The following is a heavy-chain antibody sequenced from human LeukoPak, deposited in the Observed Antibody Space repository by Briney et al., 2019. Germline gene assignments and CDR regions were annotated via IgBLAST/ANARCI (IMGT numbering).Heavy chain of an antibody. Sequence: ASVKVSCKASGYTFTSYDINWVRQATGQGLEWMGWISAYNGNTNYAQKLQGRVTMTTDTSTSTAYMELRSLRSDDTAVYYCARWSEAVAPRDWFDPWGQGTLVTVSS. CDR2: ISAYNGNT. J-gene: IGHJ5*02. CDR1: GYTFTSYD. V-gene: IGHV1-18*01. CDR3: ARWSEAVAPRDWFDP. D-gene: IGHD6-19*01.